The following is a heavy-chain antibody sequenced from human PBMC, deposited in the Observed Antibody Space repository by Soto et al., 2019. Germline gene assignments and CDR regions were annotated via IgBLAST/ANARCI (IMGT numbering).Heavy chain of an antibody. CDR2: IYYSGST. V-gene: IGHV4-59*08. CDR3: ARGVPLYCTNGVCLPRAWVYYYYYMDV. Sequence: SETLSLTCTVSGGSISSYYWSWIRQPPGKGLEWIGYIYYSGSTNYNPSLKSRVTISVDTSKNQFSLKLSSVTAADTAVYYCARGVPLYCTNGVCLPRAWVYYYYYMDVWGKGTTVTVSS. D-gene: IGHD2-8*01. J-gene: IGHJ6*03. CDR1: GGSISSYY.